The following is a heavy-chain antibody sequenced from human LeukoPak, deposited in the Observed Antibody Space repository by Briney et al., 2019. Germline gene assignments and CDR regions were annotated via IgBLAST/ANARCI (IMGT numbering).Heavy chain of an antibody. CDR3: ARDRVAAAGTGDYYYGMDV. Sequence: ASVKFSCKASGYTFTSYYMHWVRQARGQGLEWMGIINPSGGSTSYAQKFQGRVTMTRDTSTSTVYMELSSLRSEDTAVYYCARDRVAAAGTGDYYYGMDVWGQGTTVTVSS. J-gene: IGHJ6*02. CDR2: INPSGGST. V-gene: IGHV1-46*01. CDR1: GYTFTSYY. D-gene: IGHD6-13*01.